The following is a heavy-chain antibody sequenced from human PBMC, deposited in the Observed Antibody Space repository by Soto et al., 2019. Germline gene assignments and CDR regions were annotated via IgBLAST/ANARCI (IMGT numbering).Heavy chain of an antibody. V-gene: IGHV3-33*01. CDR3: VRDLGHPRAMYFYDS. J-gene: IGHJ4*02. Sequence: QVRLVESGGGVVQPGKSLRLSCAASGFSFNDYGMHWVRQAPGKGLEWVAVIWYDGSVKYYGDSVKGRCIISRDHSKSALYLEMNNLGAEDRAVYYCVRDLGHPRAMYFYDSWGQGTLVTVSS. CDR1: GFSFNDYG. D-gene: IGHD3-16*01. CDR2: IWYDGSVK.